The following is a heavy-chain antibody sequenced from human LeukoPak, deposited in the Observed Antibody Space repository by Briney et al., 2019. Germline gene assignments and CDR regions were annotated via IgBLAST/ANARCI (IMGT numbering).Heavy chain of an antibody. D-gene: IGHD3-10*01. J-gene: IGHJ4*02. CDR3: ARNLWFGESFDY. Sequence: SETLSLTCTVSGGSISSYYWTWIRQPPGKGLEWIGYIYYSGSTNYNPSLKSRVTISVDTSKNQFSLKLSSVTAADTAVYYCARNLWFGESFDYWGQGTLVTVSS. V-gene: IGHV4-59*01. CDR1: GGSISSYY. CDR2: IYYSGST.